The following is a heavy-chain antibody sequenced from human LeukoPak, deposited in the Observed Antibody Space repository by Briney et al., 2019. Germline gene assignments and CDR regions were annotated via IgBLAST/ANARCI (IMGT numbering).Heavy chain of an antibody. CDR2: IKTDGSSI. CDR3: ARVRYNNALDY. J-gene: IGHJ4*02. D-gene: IGHD1-14*01. Sequence: GGSLRPSCTASGFTFSSYWMHWVRQAPGKGLVWVSHIKTDGSSITYADSVKGRFTISRDNAKNTLYLQMNSLRAEDTAVYYCARVRYNNALDYWGQGTLVTASS. CDR1: GFTFSSYW. V-gene: IGHV3-74*03.